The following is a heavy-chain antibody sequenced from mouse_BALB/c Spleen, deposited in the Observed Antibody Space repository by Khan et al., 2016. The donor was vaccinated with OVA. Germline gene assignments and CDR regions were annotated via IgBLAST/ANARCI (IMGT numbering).Heavy chain of an antibody. Sequence: QIQLVQSGPELKKPGETVKISCKASGYTFTNYGMNWVKQAPGKGLKWMGWINTYTGDPTYTDDFKGRFAFSLETSASTAYLQINNLKNEDMATYFCARGASYGYFDVWGAGTTVTVSS. CDR2: INTYTGDP. CDR1: GYTFTNYG. V-gene: IGHV9-1*02. CDR3: ARGASYGYFDV. J-gene: IGHJ1*01.